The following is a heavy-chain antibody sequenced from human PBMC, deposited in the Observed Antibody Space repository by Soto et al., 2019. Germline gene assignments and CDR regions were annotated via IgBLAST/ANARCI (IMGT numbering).Heavy chain of an antibody. Sequence: SQTLSLTCAISGDSVSSNSAAWNWVRQSPSRGLEWLGRTYYRSKWYNDYAVSVKSRITINPDTSKNQFSLQLNSVTPEDTAVYYCARALVVVPAAVRAVPAVSNWFDPWGQGTLVTVSS. CDR2: TYYRSKWYN. J-gene: IGHJ5*02. CDR3: ARALVVVPAAVRAVPAVSNWFDP. V-gene: IGHV6-1*01. CDR1: GDSVSSNSAA. D-gene: IGHD2-2*01.